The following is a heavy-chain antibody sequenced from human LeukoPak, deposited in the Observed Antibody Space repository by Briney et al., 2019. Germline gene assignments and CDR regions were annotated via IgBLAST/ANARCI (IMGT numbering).Heavy chain of an antibody. D-gene: IGHD1-26*01. CDR1: GFTFSSYE. CDR2: ISSSGTTE. Sequence: PGGSLRLSCAASGFTFSSYEMSWVRQAQGKGLEWVSYISSSGTTEKYADSVKGRFTISRDNAKNSLYLQMYSLRADDTAVYYCARGEQLNYFAYWGQGALVTVSS. J-gene: IGHJ4*02. V-gene: IGHV3-48*03. CDR3: ARGEQLNYFAY.